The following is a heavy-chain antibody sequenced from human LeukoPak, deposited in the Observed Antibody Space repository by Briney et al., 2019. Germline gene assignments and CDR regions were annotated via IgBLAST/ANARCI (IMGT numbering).Heavy chain of an antibody. D-gene: IGHD4-17*01. CDR2: INPNSGGT. J-gene: IGHJ4*02. CDR3: ARDLRVITVTTGDY. V-gene: IGHV1-2*02. Sequence: ASVKVSCKASGYTFTGYYMHWVRQAPGQGLEWMGWINPNSGGTNYAQKFQGRVTMTRDTSISTAYMELSRLRSDDTAVYYCARDLRVITVTTGDYWGQGTLVTVSS. CDR1: GYTFTGYY.